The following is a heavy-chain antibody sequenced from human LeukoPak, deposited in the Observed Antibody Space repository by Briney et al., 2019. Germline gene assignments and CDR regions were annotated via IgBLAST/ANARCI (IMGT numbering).Heavy chain of an antibody. CDR2: IYPDDSDT. CDR1: GYSFSNYW. J-gene: IGHJ3*02. V-gene: IGHV5-51*01. Sequence: GESLKISCKGSGYSFSNYWIAWVRQMPGKGLEWMGIIYPDDSDTRYSPSFQGQVTISADKSISTAYLQWSSLKASDTAMYYCARHRYGDYAGAFDIWGQGTMVTVSS. D-gene: IGHD4-17*01. CDR3: ARHRYGDYAGAFDI.